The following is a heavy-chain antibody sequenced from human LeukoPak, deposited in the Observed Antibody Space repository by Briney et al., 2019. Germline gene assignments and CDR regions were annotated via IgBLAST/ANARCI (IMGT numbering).Heavy chain of an antibody. J-gene: IGHJ5*02. V-gene: IGHV4-59*01. CDR1: GGSLSNYY. CDR3: ARDQIVVAGNWFDP. D-gene: IGHD6-13*01. Sequence: SETLSLTCSVSGGSLSNYYWSWIRQPPGKRLEWIGDIHYSGTTNYNPSLKSRVTISVDTSKKQFSLKLRSVTAADTAVYYCARDQIVVAGNWFDPWGQGTLVTVSS. CDR2: IHYSGTT.